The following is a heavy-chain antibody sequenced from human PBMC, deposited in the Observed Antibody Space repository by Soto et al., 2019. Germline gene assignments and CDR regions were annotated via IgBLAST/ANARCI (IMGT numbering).Heavy chain of an antibody. V-gene: IGHV1-69*13. D-gene: IGHD3-22*01. J-gene: IGHJ4*02. Sequence: SVKVSCKASGGTFSSYAISWVRQAPGQGLEWMGGIIPIFGTANYAQKFQGRVTITADESTSTAYMELSSLRSEYTAVYYCARDLADYYDSSGYYPYFDYWGQGTLVTVSS. CDR1: GGTFSSYA. CDR3: ARDLADYYDSSGYYPYFDY. CDR2: IIPIFGTA.